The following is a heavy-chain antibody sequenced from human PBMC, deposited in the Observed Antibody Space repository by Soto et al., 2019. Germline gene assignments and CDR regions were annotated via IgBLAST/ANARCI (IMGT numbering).Heavy chain of an antibody. CDR2: ISAYNGNT. V-gene: IGHV1-18*04. Sequence: ASVKVSCKASGYTFSSYAISWMRQAPGQGLEWMGWISAYNGNTNYAQKLQGRVTMTTDTSTSTAYMELRSLRSDDTAVYYCARSRGTGTYPHDFQPWGQGTLVTVSS. CDR3: ARSRGTGTYPHDFQP. D-gene: IGHD1-26*01. CDR1: GYTFSSYA. J-gene: IGHJ1*01.